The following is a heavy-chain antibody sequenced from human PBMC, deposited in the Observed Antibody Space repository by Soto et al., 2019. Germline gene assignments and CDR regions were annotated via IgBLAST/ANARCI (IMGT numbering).Heavy chain of an antibody. CDR3: ARGPCRPAAMDV. Sequence: QGQLMQSGAEIKKPGSSVKVSCKTSGDNFNKNVFTWVRHAPGQGLEWMGGTIPALGKTHYIEKFQGRVTITVDDATRTVDMEVRDLTAEDTARYYGARGPCRPAAMDVWGQGTTVTVSS. J-gene: IGHJ6*02. CDR1: GDNFNKNV. CDR2: TIPALGKT. V-gene: IGHV1-69*01.